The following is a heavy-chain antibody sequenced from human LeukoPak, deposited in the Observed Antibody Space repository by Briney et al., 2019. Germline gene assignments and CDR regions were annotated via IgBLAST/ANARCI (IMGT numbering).Heavy chain of an antibody. CDR1: GYTFTGYY. CDR3: ARGGVPKAITIFGVVTAWDY. CDR2: INPNSGGT. Sequence: ASVKVSCKASGYTFTGYYMHWVRQAPGQGLEWMGWINPNSGGTNYAQKFQGRVTMTRDTSISTAYMELSRLRSDDTAVYYCARGGVPKAITIFGVVTAWDYWGQGTLVTVSS. J-gene: IGHJ4*02. V-gene: IGHV1-2*02. D-gene: IGHD3-3*01.